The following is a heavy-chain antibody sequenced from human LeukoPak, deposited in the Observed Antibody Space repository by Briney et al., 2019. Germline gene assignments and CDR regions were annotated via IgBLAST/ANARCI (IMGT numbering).Heavy chain of an antibody. J-gene: IGHJ4*02. CDR3: ARDSFPPHSSTSNIGTGPDY. CDR1: GYTFTSYY. CDR2: INPSGGST. Sequence: ASVKVSCKASGYTFTSYYMHWVRQAPGQGLEWMGIINPSGGSTSYAQKFQGRVTMTRDMSTSTVYMELSSLRSEDTAVYYCARDSFPPHSSTSNIGTGPDYWGQGTLVTVSS. V-gene: IGHV1-46*01. D-gene: IGHD2-2*01.